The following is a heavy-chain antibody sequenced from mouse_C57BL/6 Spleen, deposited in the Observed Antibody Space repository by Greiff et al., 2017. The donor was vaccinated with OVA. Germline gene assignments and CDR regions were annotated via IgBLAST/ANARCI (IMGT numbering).Heavy chain of an antibody. CDR3: AREGDYGSSTAWFAY. CDR1: GYAFSSYW. D-gene: IGHD1-1*01. V-gene: IGHV1-80*01. J-gene: IGHJ3*01. Sequence: VKLQESGAELVKPGASVKISCKASGYAFSSYWMNWVKQRPGKGLEWIGQIYPGDGDTNYNGKFKGKATLTADKSSSTAYMQLSSLTSEDSAVYFCAREGDYGSSTAWFAYWGQGTLVTVSA. CDR2: IYPGDGDT.